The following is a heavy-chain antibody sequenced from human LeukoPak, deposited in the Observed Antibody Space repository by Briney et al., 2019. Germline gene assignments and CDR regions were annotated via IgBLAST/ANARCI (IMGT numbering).Heavy chain of an antibody. CDR3: ARDNRRWFGESLFDY. V-gene: IGHV4-31*03. Sequence: SETLSLTCTVSGGSISSGGYSWSWLRQHPGKGLEWIGYVYYSGSTYYNPSLKSRVTISVDTSKNQFSLKLSSVTAADTAVYYCARDNRRWFGESLFDYWGQGTLVTVSS. D-gene: IGHD3-10*01. J-gene: IGHJ4*02. CDR2: VYYSGST. CDR1: GGSISSGGYS.